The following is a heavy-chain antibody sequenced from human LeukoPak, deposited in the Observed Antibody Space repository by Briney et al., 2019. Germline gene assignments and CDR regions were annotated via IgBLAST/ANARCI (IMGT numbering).Heavy chain of an antibody. CDR3: ARDIGGYDSSGYYYL. Sequence: ASETLSLTCTVSGGSISSYYWSWIRQPPGKGLEWIGYIYYSGSTNYNPSLKSRVTISVDTSKNQFSLKLSSVTAADTAVYYCARDIGGYDSSGYYYLWGQGTLVTVSS. J-gene: IGHJ4*02. CDR1: GGSISSYY. D-gene: IGHD3-22*01. CDR2: IYYSGST. V-gene: IGHV4-59*01.